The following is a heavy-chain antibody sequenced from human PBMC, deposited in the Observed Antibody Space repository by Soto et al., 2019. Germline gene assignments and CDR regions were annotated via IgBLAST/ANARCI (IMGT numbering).Heavy chain of an antibody. CDR3: AKNKETGTTGGLGY. V-gene: IGHV3-23*01. CDR2: ISGSGGTT. Sequence: GSLRLSCAASGFTFSSYAMSWVRQAPGKGLEWVSTISGSGGTTYYADSVKGRFTISRDNSKNTLYLQMNSLRAEDTAIYYCAKNKETGTTGGLGYWGQGTLATVSS. D-gene: IGHD1-1*01. J-gene: IGHJ4*02. CDR1: GFTFSSYA.